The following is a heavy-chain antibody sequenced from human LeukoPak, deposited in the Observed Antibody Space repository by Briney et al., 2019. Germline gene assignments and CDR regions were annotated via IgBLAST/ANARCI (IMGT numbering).Heavy chain of an antibody. CDR1: GGSFSGYY. CDR2: INHSGST. V-gene: IGHV4-34*01. D-gene: IGHD3-9*01. J-gene: IGHJ4*02. CDR3: AREAGDYDILTGYYTAFDY. Sequence: SETLSLTCAVYGGSFSGYYWSWIRQPPGKGLEWIGEINHSGSTNYNPSLKSRVTISVDTSKNQFSLKLSSVTAADTAVYYCAREAGDYDILTGYYTAFDYWGQGTLVTVSS.